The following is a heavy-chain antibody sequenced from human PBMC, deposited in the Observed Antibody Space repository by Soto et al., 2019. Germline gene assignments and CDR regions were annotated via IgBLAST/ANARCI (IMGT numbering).Heavy chain of an antibody. Sequence: EVQLLESGGGLVQPGESLRLSCAASGFTVSSYAMSWVRQAPGKGLEWVSVISGSDDSTYYADCVKGRFTISRDNSKPTLYPQLNSLRAEDTAGYYCANRRSSSTFDYWGQGTLVTVSS. CDR2: ISGSDDST. V-gene: IGHV3-23*01. J-gene: IGHJ4*02. CDR1: GFTVSSYA. D-gene: IGHD6-6*01. CDR3: ANRRSSSTFDY.